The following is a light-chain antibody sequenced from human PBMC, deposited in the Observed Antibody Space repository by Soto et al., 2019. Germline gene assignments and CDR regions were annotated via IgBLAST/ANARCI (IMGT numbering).Light chain of an antibody. Sequence: EIVLTQSPATLSLSPGERGNLSCRASQSVGINLAWYQQKPGQTPRLLIYEAAIRATGIPARFSASGSGTDFILTISSLAPEDFAVYFCQQRFSWPLTFGGGTKVDIK. V-gene: IGKV3-11*01. CDR2: EAA. CDR1: QSVGIN. J-gene: IGKJ4*01. CDR3: QQRFSWPLT.